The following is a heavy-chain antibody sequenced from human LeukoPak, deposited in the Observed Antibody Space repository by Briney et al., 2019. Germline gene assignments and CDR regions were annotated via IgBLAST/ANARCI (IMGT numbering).Heavy chain of an antibody. J-gene: IGHJ4*02. CDR3: ARRAYRGFDW. D-gene: IGHD1-26*01. V-gene: IGHV4-39*01. CDR1: GASFISVSPDDYY. Sequence: SETLSLTCTVSGASFISVSPDDYYWGWVRQSPGWGLEWIGSIFQSGGTYCNPSLKSRVTISADTPKSQFSLQLSSVTAADTAVYYCARRAYRGFDWWGQGTLVTVAS. CDR2: IFQSGGT.